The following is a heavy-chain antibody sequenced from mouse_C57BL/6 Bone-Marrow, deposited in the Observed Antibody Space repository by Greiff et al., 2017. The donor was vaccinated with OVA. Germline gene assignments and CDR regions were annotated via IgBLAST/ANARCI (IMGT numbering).Heavy chain of an antibody. Sequence: QVQLQQSGAELVKPGASVKISCKASGYAFSSYWMNWVKQRPGKGLEWIGQIYPGDGDTNYNGKFKGKATLTADKSSSTAYMQLSSLTSEDSAVYFCARDYYGTGFDYWGQGTTLTVSS. D-gene: IGHD1-1*01. V-gene: IGHV1-80*01. CDR1: GYAFSSYW. J-gene: IGHJ2*01. CDR2: IYPGDGDT. CDR3: ARDYYGTGFDY.